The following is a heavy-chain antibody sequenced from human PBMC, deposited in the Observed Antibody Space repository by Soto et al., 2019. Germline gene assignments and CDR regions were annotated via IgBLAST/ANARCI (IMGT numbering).Heavy chain of an antibody. Sequence: PGGSLRLSCAASGFTFSSYGMHWVRQAPGKGLEWVAVISYDGSNKYYADSVKGRFTISRDNSKNTLYLQMNSLRAEGTAVYYCAKDLSSSTIRYYYYYGMDVWGQGTTVTVSS. J-gene: IGHJ6*02. CDR3: AKDLSSSTIRYYYYYGMDV. CDR2: ISYDGSNK. D-gene: IGHD6-6*01. CDR1: GFTFSSYG. V-gene: IGHV3-30*18.